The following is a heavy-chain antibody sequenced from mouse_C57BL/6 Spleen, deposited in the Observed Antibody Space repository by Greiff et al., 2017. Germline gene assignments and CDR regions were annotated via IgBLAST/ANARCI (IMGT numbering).Heavy chain of an antibody. V-gene: IGHV5-9-1*02. Sequence: EVKLVESGEGLVKPGGSLKLSCAASGFTFSSYAMSWVRQTPEKRLEWVAYISSGGDYIYYADTVKGRFTISRDNARNTLYLQMSSLKSEDTAMYYCTRVDLTVVAPDYWGQGTTLTVSS. J-gene: IGHJ2*01. CDR1: GFTFSSYA. CDR3: TRVDLTVVAPDY. D-gene: IGHD1-1*01. CDR2: ISSGGDYI.